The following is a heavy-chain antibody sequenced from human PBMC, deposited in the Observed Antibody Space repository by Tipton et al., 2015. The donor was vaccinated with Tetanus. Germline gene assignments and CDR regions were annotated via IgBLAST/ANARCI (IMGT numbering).Heavy chain of an antibody. CDR2: ISAYNGNT. V-gene: IGHV1-18*04. D-gene: IGHD2-15*01. J-gene: IGHJ6*02. Sequence: QLVQSGAEVKKPGASVKVSCKASGYTFTSYGISWVRQAPGQGLEWMGWISAYNGNTNYAQKLQGRVTMTTDTSTSTAYMELRSLRSDDTAVYYCARDGPGYCSGGSCFSGMDVWGQGTTVTVSS. CDR1: GYTFTSYG. CDR3: ARDGPGYCSGGSCFSGMDV.